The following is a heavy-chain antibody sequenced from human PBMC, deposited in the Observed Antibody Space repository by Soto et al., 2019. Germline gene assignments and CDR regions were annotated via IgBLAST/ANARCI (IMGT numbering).Heavy chain of an antibody. V-gene: IGHV4-59*11. J-gene: IGHJ4*02. CDR1: GGSIHGHY. CDR3: AGEVVMKNYFDT. D-gene: IGHD3-16*02. CDR2: IHSSGST. Sequence: QVQLQQSGPELLNHSETLFLTCTVSGGSIHGHYWTWMRQFPEKGLEWIGYIHSSGSTNYNPSLKSRLTMALDPSTNISSLWLTSVTAADTAVYYCAGEVVMKNYFDTWGQGSLFTAPS.